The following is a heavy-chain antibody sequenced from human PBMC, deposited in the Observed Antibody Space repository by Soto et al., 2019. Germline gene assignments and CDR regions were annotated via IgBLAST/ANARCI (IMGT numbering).Heavy chain of an antibody. Sequence: ASVKVSCKASGYTFTSYGISWVRQAPGQGLEWMGWISAYNGNTNYAQKLQGRVTMTTDTSTSTAYMELRSLRSDDTDVYYCARDAGPYYYDSSGYYYAIYYYYYYGMDVWGQGTKVTFSS. V-gene: IGHV1-18*04. J-gene: IGHJ6*02. D-gene: IGHD3-22*01. CDR3: ARDAGPYYYDSSGYYYAIYYYYYYGMDV. CDR1: GYTFTSYG. CDR2: ISAYNGNT.